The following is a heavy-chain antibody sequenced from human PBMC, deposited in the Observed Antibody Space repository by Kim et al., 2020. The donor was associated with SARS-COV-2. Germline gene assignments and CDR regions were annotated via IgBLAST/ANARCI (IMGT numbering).Heavy chain of an antibody. J-gene: IGHJ4*02. CDR3: ATDPAPSKQWRDWFFDS. V-gene: IGHV3-30-3*01. D-gene: IGHD6-19*01. Sequence: GGSLRLSCAASGFTFSHYSLHWVRQTPDKGLEWVALISYDGGSKFYADSVKGRFTISRDNSWNTLFLQMDSLRADDSAVYYCATDPAPSKQWRDWFFDSWGRGTLVTVSS. CDR1: GFTFSHYS. CDR2: ISYDGGSK.